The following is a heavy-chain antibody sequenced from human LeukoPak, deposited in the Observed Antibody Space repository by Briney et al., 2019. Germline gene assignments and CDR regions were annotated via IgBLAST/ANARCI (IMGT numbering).Heavy chain of an antibody. V-gene: IGHV1-18*01. D-gene: IGHD3-10*01. CDR2: ISAYNGNT. CDR1: GYTFTSYG. Sequence: GASVTVSFTASGYTFTSYGISWVRQPPAQGLERMGWISAYNGNTNYSQKLQGRVTITTATSTSTAYMELRRLRSDDTAVYYCARGLWFGHIDYWGQGTLVTVSS. CDR3: ARGLWFGHIDY. J-gene: IGHJ4*02.